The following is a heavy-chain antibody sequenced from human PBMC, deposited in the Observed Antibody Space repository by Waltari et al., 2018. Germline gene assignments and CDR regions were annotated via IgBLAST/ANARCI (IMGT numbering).Heavy chain of an antibody. CDR1: GGSITSLNW. CDR3: ARQATSWSGFDY. D-gene: IGHD2-15*01. CDR2: IFHTEAT. J-gene: IGHJ4*02. Sequence: QVQLQESGPGLVKPSGTLSLTCAVSGGSITSLNWWTWVRQPPGKGLEWIGEIFHTEATTYNRSRKMRLTIAVDKSKNQFSLKLSSVTVADTAVYYCARQATSWSGFDYWGPGIQVTVSS. V-gene: IGHV4-4*02.